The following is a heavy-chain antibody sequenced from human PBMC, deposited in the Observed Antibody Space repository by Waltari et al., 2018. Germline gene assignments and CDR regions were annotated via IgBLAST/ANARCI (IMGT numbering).Heavy chain of an antibody. V-gene: IGHV1-46*01. Sequence: QVQLVQSGAEVKKPGASVKISCKTSEYTFTSSYIHWVRPAPGQGFEWMGIINPSGGSKSYAQKFQGKVTMTGDTSTSTVYMKLSSLRSDDTAVYYCALDTGALWMDVWGQVTTVTVSS. CDR2: INPSGGSK. J-gene: IGHJ6*02. CDR3: ALDTGALWMDV. CDR1: EYTFTSSY. D-gene: IGHD2-21*01.